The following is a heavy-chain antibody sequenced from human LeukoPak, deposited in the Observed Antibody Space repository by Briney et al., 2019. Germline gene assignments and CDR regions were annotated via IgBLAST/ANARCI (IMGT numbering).Heavy chain of an antibody. CDR2: FRRGGST. D-gene: IGHD1-7*01. CDR3: ARDTTGATIDYYYYMDI. Sequence: ADTLSLPCSVWVVSMSTLYGSGVRQPAGKGVEWIGRFRRGGSTCYNPSLNRRVTLYFAESNNQLSLPLSSVTAADPAVYYCARDTTGATIDYYYYMDIWGKGTTVTVSS. V-gene: IGHV4-4*07. CDR1: VVSMSTLY. J-gene: IGHJ6*03.